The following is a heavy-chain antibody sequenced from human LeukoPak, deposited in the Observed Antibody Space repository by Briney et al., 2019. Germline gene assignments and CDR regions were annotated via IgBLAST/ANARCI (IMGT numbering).Heavy chain of an antibody. Sequence: SETLSLTCTVSGSSISSYYWSWIRQPAGEGLEWIGRVYTSGSPNSNPSLQSRVTMSVDTSKNQFSLKLTSVTAADTAVYYCAPLVSGSGLSCSGGSCYGNYFDNWGQGILVTVSS. CDR1: GSSISSYY. J-gene: IGHJ4*02. CDR3: APLVSGSGLSCSGGSCYGNYFDN. CDR2: VYTSGSP. V-gene: IGHV4-4*07. D-gene: IGHD2-15*01.